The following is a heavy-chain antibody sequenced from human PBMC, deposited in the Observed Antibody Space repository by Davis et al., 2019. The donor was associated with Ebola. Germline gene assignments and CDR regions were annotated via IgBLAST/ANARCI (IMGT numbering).Heavy chain of an antibody. CDR3: ARDRVRFLEWPPGF. J-gene: IGHJ4*02. D-gene: IGHD3-3*01. Sequence: ASVPVSCQACGYTFTSYALHWARQAPGHRLYWMGWLNAGNGNTKYSQKFQGRVTITRDTSASTAYMELSSLRSEDTAVYYCARDRVRFLEWPPGFWGQGTLVTVSS. CDR2: LNAGNGNT. CDR1: GYTFTSYA. V-gene: IGHV1-3*01.